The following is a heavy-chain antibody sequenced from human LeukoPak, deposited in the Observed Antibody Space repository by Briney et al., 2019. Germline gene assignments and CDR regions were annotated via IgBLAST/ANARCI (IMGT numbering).Heavy chain of an antibody. J-gene: IGHJ4*02. CDR1: GGSFSGYY. CDR2: INHSGST. D-gene: IGHD6-13*01. V-gene: IGHV4-34*01. Sequence: SETLSLTYAVYGGSFSGYYWSWIRQPPGKGLEWIGEINHSGSTNYNPSLKSRVTISVDTSKNRFSLKLSSVTAADTAVYYCATIAAAGTAYVDYWGQGTLVTVSS. CDR3: ATIAAAGTAYVDY.